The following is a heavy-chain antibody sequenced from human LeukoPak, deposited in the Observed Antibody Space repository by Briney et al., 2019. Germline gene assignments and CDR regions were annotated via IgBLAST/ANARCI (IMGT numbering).Heavy chain of an antibody. V-gene: IGHV4-61*02. J-gene: IGHJ2*01. CDR1: GGSISSSSYY. CDR2: IYTSGST. D-gene: IGHD3-9*01. Sequence: SSETLSLTCTVSGGSISSSSYYWGWIRQPAGKGLEWIGRIYTSGSTNYNPSLKSRVTISVDTSKNQFSLKLSSVTAADTAVYYCARGLRYSPPWYFDLWGRGTLVTVSS. CDR3: ARGLRYSPPWYFDL.